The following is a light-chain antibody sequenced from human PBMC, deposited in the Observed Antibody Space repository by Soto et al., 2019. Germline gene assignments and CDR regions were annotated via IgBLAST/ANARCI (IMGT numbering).Light chain of an antibody. Sequence: DIQMTQSPCSLSASVGHRVTITCRASQSISRYLNWYQQKPGKAPKLLIYAASSLQSGVPSRFSGSGSGTDFTLNIISLQPDDFAAYYWHECYITPPALGQGTKLEVK. CDR1: QSISRY. CDR3: HECYITPPA. CDR2: AAS. V-gene: IGKV1-39*01. J-gene: IGKJ2*01.